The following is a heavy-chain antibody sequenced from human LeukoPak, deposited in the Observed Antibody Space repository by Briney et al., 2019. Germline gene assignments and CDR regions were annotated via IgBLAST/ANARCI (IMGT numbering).Heavy chain of an antibody. CDR1: RYTFTGYY. Sequence: ASVTVSCKASRYTFTGYYMHLVRQAPGQGLEWLGWINLNSGGTNYAQKFQAWVTMTRATSISTANMELSRLRPDDTAVYYCARDRRYCSGGSCYSDAFDIWGQGTMVTVSS. CDR2: INLNSGGT. J-gene: IGHJ3*02. CDR3: ARDRRYCSGGSCYSDAFDI. D-gene: IGHD2-15*01. V-gene: IGHV1-2*04.